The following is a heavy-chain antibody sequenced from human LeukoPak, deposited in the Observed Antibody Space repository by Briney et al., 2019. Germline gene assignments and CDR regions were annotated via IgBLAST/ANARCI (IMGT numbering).Heavy chain of an antibody. J-gene: IGHJ3*02. Sequence: SETLSLTCSVSGGSISGYYWSWIRQPPGKGLEWIGYIYYTGSTNYNPSLKSRVTISVDTSKNQFSLKLTSVTAADTAVYYCARENLQYYSDSGGYYSGAFDIWGQGTMVTVSS. CDR3: ARENLQYYSDSGGYYSGAFDI. V-gene: IGHV4-59*01. CDR1: GGSISGYY. D-gene: IGHD3-22*01. CDR2: IYYTGST.